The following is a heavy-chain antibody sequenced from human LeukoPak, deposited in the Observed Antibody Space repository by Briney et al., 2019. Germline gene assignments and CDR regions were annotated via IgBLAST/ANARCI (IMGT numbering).Heavy chain of an antibody. J-gene: IGHJ4*02. CDR1: GFKFDDYW. CDR2: IKEDGSEK. CDR3: ARAGTSIRGIKVY. D-gene: IGHD3-10*01. V-gene: IGHV3-7*03. Sequence: GGSLRLSCAASGFKFDDYWMNWVRQAPGKGLEWVANIKEDGSEKYYVDSVKGRFTISRDNARNFLYLRMNSLRAEDTAVYYCARAGTSIRGIKVYWGQGTLVTVSS.